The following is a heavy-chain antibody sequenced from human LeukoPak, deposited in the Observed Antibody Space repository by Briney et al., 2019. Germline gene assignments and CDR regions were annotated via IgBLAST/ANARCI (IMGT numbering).Heavy chain of an antibody. D-gene: IGHD6-19*01. J-gene: IGHJ4*02. Sequence: GGPLRLSCALSGLPLNSYDMYWGRHAPDKGLEGVVVISHDGSAELYADSVKGRCSISRDDSKSTVYLQMNSLRAEDTALYYCAKDNRGGWSGYFNQWGQGTLVTVSS. CDR3: AKDNRGGWSGYFNQ. V-gene: IGHV3-33*06. CDR1: GLPLNSYD. CDR2: ISHDGSAE.